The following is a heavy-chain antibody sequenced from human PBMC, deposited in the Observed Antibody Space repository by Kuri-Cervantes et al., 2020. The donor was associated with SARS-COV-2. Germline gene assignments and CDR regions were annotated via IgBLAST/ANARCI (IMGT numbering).Heavy chain of an antibody. D-gene: IGHD2-2*01. CDR3: ARDGEYCSSASCPKYSYHYGMDV. Sequence: GGSLRLSCAASGFTFSSYDMHWVRQATGKGLEWVSAIGTAGDPYYPGSVKGRFTISRDNSKNTLNLQMNSLRVEDTAVYYCARDGEYCSSASCPKYSYHYGMDVWGQGTTVTVSS. J-gene: IGHJ6*02. CDR2: IGTAGDP. V-gene: IGHV3-13*05. CDR1: GFTFSSYD.